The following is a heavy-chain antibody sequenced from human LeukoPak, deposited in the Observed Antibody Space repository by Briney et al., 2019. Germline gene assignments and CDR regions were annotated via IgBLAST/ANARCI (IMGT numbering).Heavy chain of an antibody. D-gene: IGHD1-26*01. J-gene: IGHJ4*02. Sequence: PGGSLRLSCAASGFTFSSYSMNWVRQAPGRGLEWVSYISSSSSTIYYADSVKGRFTISRDNAKSSLYLQMNSLRDEDTAVYYCARVPYPSGTYDYWGQGTLVTVSS. CDR2: ISSSSSTI. CDR1: GFTFSSYS. CDR3: ARVPYPSGTYDY. V-gene: IGHV3-48*02.